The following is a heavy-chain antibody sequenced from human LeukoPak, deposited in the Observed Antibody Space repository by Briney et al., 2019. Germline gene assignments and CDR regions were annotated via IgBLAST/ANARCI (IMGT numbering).Heavy chain of an antibody. CDR1: GFTFSSYS. V-gene: IGHV3-48*01. J-gene: IGHJ6*03. Sequence: GGSLRLSCAASGFTFSSYSMNWVCQAPGKGLEWVSYISSSSSTIYYADSVKGRFTISRDNAKNSQYLQMNSLRAEDTAVYYCARDSGGYYYYMDVWGKGTTVTVSS. CDR2: ISSSSSTI. D-gene: IGHD3-16*01. CDR3: ARDSGGYYYYMDV.